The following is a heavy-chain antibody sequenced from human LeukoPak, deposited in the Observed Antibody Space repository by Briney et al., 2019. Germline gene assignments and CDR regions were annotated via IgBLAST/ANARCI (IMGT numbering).Heavy chain of an antibody. V-gene: IGHV3-21*01. J-gene: IGHJ5*02. D-gene: IGHD6-19*01. Sequence: KSGGSLRLSCAASGFTFSSYSMNWVRQAPGKGLEWVSSISSSSSYIYYADSVKGQFTISRDNAKNSLYLQMNSLRAEDTAVYYYAASPVAVAGSNWFDPWGQGTLVTVSS. CDR3: AASPVAVAGSNWFDP. CDR2: ISSSSSYI. CDR1: GFTFSSYS.